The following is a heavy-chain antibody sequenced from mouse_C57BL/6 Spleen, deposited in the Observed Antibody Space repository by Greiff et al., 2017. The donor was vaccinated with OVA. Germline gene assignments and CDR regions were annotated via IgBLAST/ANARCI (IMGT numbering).Heavy chain of an antibody. CDR2: INPGSGGT. Sequence: QVHVKQSGAELVRPGTSVKVSCKASGYAFTNYLIEWVKQRPGQGLEWIGVINPGSGGTNYNEKFKGKATLTADKSSSTAYLQLSSLTSEDSAFYFCARDSNSYYYAMDYWGQGTSVTVSS. J-gene: IGHJ4*01. V-gene: IGHV1-54*01. CDR1: GYAFTNYL. D-gene: IGHD2-5*01. CDR3: ARDSNSYYYAMDY.